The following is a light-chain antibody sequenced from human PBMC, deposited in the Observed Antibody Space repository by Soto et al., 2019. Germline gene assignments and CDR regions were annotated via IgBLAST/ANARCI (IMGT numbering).Light chain of an antibody. V-gene: IGKV3-15*01. CDR3: KQYDNWPLT. Sequence: EIVMTQSPATLPVSPGERATLSRAPSQSVSSNLAWYQQKPGQAPRFLIYGASTRATGIPARFSGSGSGTEFTLTISSLQPEDFAVYSCKQYDNWPLTFGGGTKVDIK. CDR2: GAS. CDR1: QSVSSN. J-gene: IGKJ4*01.